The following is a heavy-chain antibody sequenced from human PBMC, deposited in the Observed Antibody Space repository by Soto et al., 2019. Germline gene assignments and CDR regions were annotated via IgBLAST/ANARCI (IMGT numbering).Heavy chain of an antibody. CDR2: LRYNGDS. J-gene: IGHJ4*02. D-gene: IGHD3-22*01. CDR1: GGSLDTVGYY. V-gene: IGHV4-39*01. Sequence: QMQLQESGPGLVKPSETLSLSCTVSGGSLDTVGYYWGWVRQAPGKGLEWVGSLRYNGDSYFNPALKSRVIMSFDTPKNEFSLRLASVTAADTAVYYCASFRTCLDGSCYPAKGSLDHWGQGKLASVSS. CDR3: ASFRTCLDGSCYPAKGSLDH.